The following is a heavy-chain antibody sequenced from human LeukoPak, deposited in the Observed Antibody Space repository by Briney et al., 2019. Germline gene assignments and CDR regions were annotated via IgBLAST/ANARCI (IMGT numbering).Heavy chain of an antibody. CDR3: ARGPYSSGYYFDY. CDR2: ISSSGTTK. CDR1: GFTFSSYE. Sequence: SGGSLRLSCAASGFTFSSYEMNWVRQAPGKGLEWLSYISSSGTTKYYADSAKGRFTISRDNAKNSLYLQMNSLRAEDTAVYYCARGPYSSGYYFDYWGQGTLVTVSS. J-gene: IGHJ4*02. V-gene: IGHV3-48*03. D-gene: IGHD6-19*01.